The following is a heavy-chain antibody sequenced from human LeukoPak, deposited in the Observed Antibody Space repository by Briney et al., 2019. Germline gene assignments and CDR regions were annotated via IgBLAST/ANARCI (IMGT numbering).Heavy chain of an antibody. J-gene: IGHJ5*02. CDR3: ARDPGDYYYGSGSYYRNHWFDP. CDR2: IYYTGNT. V-gene: IGHV4-39*07. Sequence: SETLSLTCTVSGDSLTGYYWGWIRQPPGKGLEWIGNIYYTGNTYYNPSLKSRVTISVDTSKNQFSLKLSSVTAADTAVYYCARDPGDYYYGSGSYYRNHWFDPWGQGTLVTVSS. D-gene: IGHD3-10*01. CDR1: GDSLTGYY.